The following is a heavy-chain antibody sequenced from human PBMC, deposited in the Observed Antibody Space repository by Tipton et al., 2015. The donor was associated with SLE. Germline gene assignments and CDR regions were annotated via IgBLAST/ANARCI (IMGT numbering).Heavy chain of an antibody. D-gene: IGHD1-7*01. CDR1: GFTFRAYG. V-gene: IGHV4-4*09. J-gene: IGHJ3*02. Sequence: LRLSCTASGFTFRAYGMHWVRQAPGKGLEWIGYVFSSGTTYYNPSLQGRLSMSLDTSKNQFSLKLISVTAADTAVYYCARELDTFDIWGQGTMVTVSS. CDR3: ARELDTFDI. CDR2: VFSSGTT.